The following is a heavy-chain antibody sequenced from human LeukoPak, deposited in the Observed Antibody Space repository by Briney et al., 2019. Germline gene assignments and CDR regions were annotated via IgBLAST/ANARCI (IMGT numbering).Heavy chain of an antibody. CDR3: ARRVAVARRDAFDI. J-gene: IGHJ3*02. Sequence: ASVKVSCKASGYTFTSYGISWGRQAPGQGLERMGWISSYKGNTNYAQKLQGRVTMSIDTSTGTAYMELRSLRSDDTAVYYCARRVAVARRDAFDIWGQGTMVTVSS. V-gene: IGHV1-18*01. CDR2: ISSYKGNT. CDR1: GYTFTSYG. D-gene: IGHD6-19*01.